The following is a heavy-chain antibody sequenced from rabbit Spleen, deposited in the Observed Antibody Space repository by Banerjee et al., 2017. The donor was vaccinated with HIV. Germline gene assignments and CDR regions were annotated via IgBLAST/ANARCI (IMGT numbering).Heavy chain of an antibody. CDR2: INMFTGKS. Sequence: QSLEESGGGLVKPGASLTLTCKASGFSLNDKDVMCWVRQAPGKGLEWIACINMFTGKSVYASWAKGRFIMSRPSSTTVTLQMTSLTVADTATYFCARDLVAAIGWNFDLWGQGTLVTVS. CDR3: ARDLVAAIGWNFDL. CDR1: GFSLNDKDV. V-gene: IGHV1S40*01. D-gene: IGHD5-1*01. J-gene: IGHJ4*01.